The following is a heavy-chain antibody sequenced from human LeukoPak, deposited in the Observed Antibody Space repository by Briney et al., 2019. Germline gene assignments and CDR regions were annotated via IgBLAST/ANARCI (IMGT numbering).Heavy chain of an antibody. J-gene: IGHJ4*02. D-gene: IGHD3-22*01. CDR2: IYYSEST. CDR3: ARGLSIVELDY. Sequence: SQTLSLTCTVSGGSISSYYWSWIRQPPGKGLEWIGYIYYSESTNYNPSLKSRVTISVDTSKNQFSLKLSSVTAADTAVYYCARGLSIVELDYWGQGTLVTVSS. V-gene: IGHV4-59*08. CDR1: GGSISSYY.